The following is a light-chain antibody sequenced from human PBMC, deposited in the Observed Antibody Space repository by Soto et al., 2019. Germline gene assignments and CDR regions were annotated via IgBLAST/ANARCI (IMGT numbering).Light chain of an antibody. CDR2: KAS. CDR3: QHYNSYSEA. V-gene: IGKV1-5*03. Sequence: DIQMTQSPSPLSASVGDRVTITCRASQTISSWLAWYQQKPGKAPKLLIYKASTLNSGVPSRFSGSGSGTEFTLTISSLQPDDFATYYCQHYNSYSEAFGQGTKVDIK. CDR1: QTISSW. J-gene: IGKJ1*01.